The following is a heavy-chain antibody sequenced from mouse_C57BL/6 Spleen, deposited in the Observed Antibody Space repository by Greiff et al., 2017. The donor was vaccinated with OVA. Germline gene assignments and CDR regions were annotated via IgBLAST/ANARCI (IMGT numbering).Heavy chain of an antibody. CDR1: GFTFSSYA. V-gene: IGHV5-9-1*02. D-gene: IGHD2-5*01. CDR3: TREDYYSNYVRGYAMDY. CDR2: ISSGGDYI. J-gene: IGHJ4*01. Sequence: EVKLMESGEGLVKPGGSLKLSCAASGFTFSSYAMSWVRQTPEKRLEWVAYISSGGDYIYYADTVKGRFTISRDNARNTLYLQMSSLKSEDTAMYYCTREDYYSNYVRGYAMDYWGQGTSVTVSS.